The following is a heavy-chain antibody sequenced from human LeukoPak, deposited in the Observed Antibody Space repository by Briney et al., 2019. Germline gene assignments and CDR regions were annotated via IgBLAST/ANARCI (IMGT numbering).Heavy chain of an antibody. CDR2: ISAYNGNT. CDR1: GYSFTSYG. V-gene: IGHV1-18*01. D-gene: IGHD3-3*01. J-gene: IGHJ3*02. CDR3: ARVLSFWSGSQFDAFDI. Sequence: ASVKVSCKASGYSFTSYGISWVRQAPGQGLEWMGWISAYNGNTNYAQKVHARVTMTTDTSTSTAYMELRSLRSDDTAVYYCARVLSFWSGSQFDAFDIWGQGTMVTVSS.